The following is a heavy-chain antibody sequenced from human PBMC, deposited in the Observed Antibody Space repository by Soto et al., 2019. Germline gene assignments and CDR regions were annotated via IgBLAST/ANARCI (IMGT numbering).Heavy chain of an antibody. CDR1: GLTFSGYW. CDR2: VNSDGTST. Sequence: EVQLVESGGDLVQPGGSLRLSCAASGLTFSGYWMRWVRQAPGKGLVWVSRVNSDGTSTAYADSVKGRFTISRDNAKNTLYLQMNSLRAEDTAVYYCARGWTGGYWGQGTLVTVSS. CDR3: ARGWTGGY. V-gene: IGHV3-74*01. J-gene: IGHJ4*02. D-gene: IGHD2-15*01.